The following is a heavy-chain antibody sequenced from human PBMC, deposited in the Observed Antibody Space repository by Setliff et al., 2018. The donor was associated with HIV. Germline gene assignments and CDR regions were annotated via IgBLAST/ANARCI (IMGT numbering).Heavy chain of an antibody. Sequence: SVKVSCKASGFTFTNSAMQWVRQARGQRLEWIGWIVVGSYNTNYAQKFQERVTITRDLSTSTAYMELSSLRSEDTAVYYFAAASNRRVRGVNLHYYYYMYVWGKGTTVTVSS. D-gene: IGHD3-10*01. CDR2: IVVGSYNT. J-gene: IGHJ6*03. CDR3: AAASNRRVRGVNLHYYYYMYV. CDR1: GFTFTNSA. V-gene: IGHV1-58*02.